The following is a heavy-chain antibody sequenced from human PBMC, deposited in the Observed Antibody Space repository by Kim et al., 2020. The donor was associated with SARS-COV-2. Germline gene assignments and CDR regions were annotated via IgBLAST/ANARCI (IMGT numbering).Heavy chain of an antibody. CDR2: INRDNGKR. J-gene: IGHJ4*02. CDR3: ARDGFFYDESGITDS. CDR1: GFTFSTSA. V-gene: IGHV1-3*01. Sequence: ASVKVSCKLSGFTFSTSALHWVRQAPGQRLEWMGWINRDNGKRKSSERFQDRVTFTRDMSASTVYMELSSLRVEDTAVYYCARDGFFYDESGITDSWGQG. D-gene: IGHD3-10*01.